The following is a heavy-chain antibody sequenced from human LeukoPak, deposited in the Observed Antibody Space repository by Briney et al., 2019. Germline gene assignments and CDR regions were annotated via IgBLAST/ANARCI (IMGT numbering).Heavy chain of an antibody. J-gene: IGHJ4*02. Sequence: PGGSLRLSCAASGFTFSTYTMNWVRQAPGKGLEWVSCISSRSSYIYYADSVKGRFIISRDNAKNSLYLQMNSLRAEDTAVYYCARDTVAAFHYFDYWGQGTLVTVSS. D-gene: IGHD6-19*01. V-gene: IGHV3-21*01. CDR2: ISSRSSYI. CDR1: GFTFSTYT. CDR3: ARDTVAAFHYFDY.